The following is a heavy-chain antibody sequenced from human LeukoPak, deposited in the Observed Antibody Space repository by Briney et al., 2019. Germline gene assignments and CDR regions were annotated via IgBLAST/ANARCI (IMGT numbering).Heavy chain of an antibody. CDR3: ARGRVSSSTWYSTYYYYFYMDV. J-gene: IGHJ6*03. V-gene: IGHV4-38-2*02. CDR1: GYSISSGYY. Sequence: SETLSLTCTVSGYSISSGYYWGWIRQPPGKGLEWIGSIYHSGSTYYNPSLNGRVSISRDTTKNLFSLRLRSVTAADTAVYFCARGRVSSSTWYSTYYYYFYMDVWGKGTTVTVSS. D-gene: IGHD1-1*01. CDR2: IYHSGST.